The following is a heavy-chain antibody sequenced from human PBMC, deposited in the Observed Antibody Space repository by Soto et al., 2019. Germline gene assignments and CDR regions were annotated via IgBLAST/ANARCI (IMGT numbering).Heavy chain of an antibody. CDR2: VSFDGSNK. CDR3: ARLPGPLVAVLYIYPLDGREAMSDVDV. Sequence: GGSLRLSCAASGFTFDYYPMHWVRQAPGKGLEWVAVVSFDGSNKYYADSVKGRFTISKDNSKNTLYLQMNSLRREDTAVYYCARLPGPLVAVLYIYPLDGREAMSDVDVWGQGTTVTVSS. J-gene: IGHJ6*02. V-gene: IGHV3-30-3*01. CDR1: GFTFDYYP. D-gene: IGHD6-19*01.